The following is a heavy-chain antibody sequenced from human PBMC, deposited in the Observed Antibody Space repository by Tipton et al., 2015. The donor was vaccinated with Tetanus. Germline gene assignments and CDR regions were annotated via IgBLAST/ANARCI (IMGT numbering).Heavy chain of an antibody. Sequence: SLRLSCAASGFSFDDYAMHWVRQAPGKGLEWVSGISWNSGSIGYADSVKGRFTISRDNAKNSLYLQMNSLRAEDTALYYCAKVSSFVGSGWYVAAFDIWGQGTMVTVSS. CDR2: ISWNSGSI. CDR1: GFSFDDYA. J-gene: IGHJ3*02. D-gene: IGHD6-19*01. V-gene: IGHV3-9*01. CDR3: AKVSSFVGSGWYVAAFDI.